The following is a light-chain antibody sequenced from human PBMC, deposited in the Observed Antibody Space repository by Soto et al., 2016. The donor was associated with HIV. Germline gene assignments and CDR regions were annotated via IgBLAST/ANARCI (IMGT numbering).Light chain of an antibody. CDR3: NSRDSSGNHLV. Sequence: SSELTQDPAVSVALGQTVRITCQGDSLRKYYANWYQQKPGQAPILVLYVRNNRPSGIPDRFSGSSSGNTASLTITGAQAEXEAAYYCNSRDSSGNHLVFGGGTKLTVL. CDR1: SLRKYY. J-gene: IGLJ2*01. V-gene: IGLV3-19*01. CDR2: VRN.